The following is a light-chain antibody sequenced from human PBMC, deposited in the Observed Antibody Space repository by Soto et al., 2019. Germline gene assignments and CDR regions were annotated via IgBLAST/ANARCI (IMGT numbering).Light chain of an antibody. CDR1: QSVSSN. V-gene: IGKV3-15*01. CDR3: QQYSNWPPIT. CDR2: GAS. J-gene: IGKJ5*01. Sequence: EIVMTQSPATLSVSPGERATLSCRASQSVSSNLAWYQQKPGQAPMLLIYGASTRPTGIPARFSGSGSGTDFTLTISRQQSEDFAVYYCQQYSNWPPITFGQGTRLEIK.